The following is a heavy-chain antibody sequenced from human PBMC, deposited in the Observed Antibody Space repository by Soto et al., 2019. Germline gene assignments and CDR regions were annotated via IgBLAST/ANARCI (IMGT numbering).Heavy chain of an antibody. CDR1: GGTFSSYA. CDR2: IIPIFGTA. Sequence: SVKVSCKASGGTFSSYAISWVRQAPGQGLEWMGGIIPIFGTANYAQKFQGRVTITADESTSTAYMELSSLRSEDTAVYYCARAPGGIFGVVHFDYWGQGTLVTVSS. V-gene: IGHV1-69*13. J-gene: IGHJ4*02. D-gene: IGHD3-3*01. CDR3: ARAPGGIFGVVHFDY.